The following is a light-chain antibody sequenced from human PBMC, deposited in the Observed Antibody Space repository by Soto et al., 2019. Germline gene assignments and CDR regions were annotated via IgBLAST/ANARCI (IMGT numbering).Light chain of an antibody. CDR3: QQYGDSPTT. J-gene: IGKJ5*01. Sequence: EIELKQSPGTLSLSPEERATLSCRASQSVSRNYLAWYQHKPGQAPTLLIYGASRRTPGIPDRFSGRGSGTDFTLTISGLEPEDFAVYYCQQYGDSPTTFGQGTRLEVK. V-gene: IGKV3-20*01. CDR1: QSVSRNY. CDR2: GAS.